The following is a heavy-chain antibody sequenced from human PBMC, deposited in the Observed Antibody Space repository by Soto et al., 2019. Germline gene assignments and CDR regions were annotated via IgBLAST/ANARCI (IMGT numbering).Heavy chain of an antibody. Sequence: QLQLQESGPGLVKPSETLSLTCTVSGGSISSSSYYWGWIRQPPGKGLEWIGSIYYTGTTYYNPSLKSRVTISVDTSESQFSLKLSSVTAADTAVYYCAINPRKDAFEIWGQGTMVTVSS. CDR2: IYYTGTT. CDR1: GGSISSSSYY. CDR3: AINPRKDAFEI. V-gene: IGHV4-39*01. J-gene: IGHJ3*02.